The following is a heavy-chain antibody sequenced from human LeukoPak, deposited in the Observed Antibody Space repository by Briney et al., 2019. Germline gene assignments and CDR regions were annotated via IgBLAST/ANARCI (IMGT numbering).Heavy chain of an antibody. Sequence: SETLSLTCAVYGGSFSGYYWSWIRQPPGKGLEWIGEINHSGSTNYNPSLKSRVTISVDTSKNQFSLKLSSVTAADTAVYYCARGVSTKGYYYDSTGYPNDYWGQGTLVTVSS. J-gene: IGHJ4*02. CDR3: ARGVSTKGYYYDSTGYPNDY. CDR1: GGSFSGYY. D-gene: IGHD3-22*01. V-gene: IGHV4-34*01. CDR2: INHSGST.